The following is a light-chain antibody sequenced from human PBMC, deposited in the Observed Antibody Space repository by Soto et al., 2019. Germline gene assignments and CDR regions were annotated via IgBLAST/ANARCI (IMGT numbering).Light chain of an antibody. CDR3: QQYDSYPRT. CDR2: AAS. CDR1: QGINNY. Sequence: DVQMTQSPSSLSASVGDGVTITCRASQGINNYLAWFQQKPGKAPTSLIYAASSLQSGVPSKFSGSGSGTDFTLTISSLQPEDVATYYCQQYDSYPRTSGQGTRVEIK. V-gene: IGKV1-16*02. J-gene: IGKJ1*01.